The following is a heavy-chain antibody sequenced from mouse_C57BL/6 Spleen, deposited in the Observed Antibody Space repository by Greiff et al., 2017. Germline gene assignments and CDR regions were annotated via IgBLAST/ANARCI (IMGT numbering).Heavy chain of an antibody. CDR1: GYTFTSYW. CDR2: IHPNSGST. J-gene: IGHJ4*01. Sequence: VQLQQPGAELVKPGASVKLSCKASGYTFTSYWMHWVKQRPGQGLEWIGMIHPNSGSTNYNEKFKSKATLTVDKSSSTAYMQLSSLTSEDSAVYYCARWGSNYPYYYAMDYWGQGTSVTVSS. CDR3: ARWGSNYPYYYAMDY. V-gene: IGHV1-64*01. D-gene: IGHD2-5*01.